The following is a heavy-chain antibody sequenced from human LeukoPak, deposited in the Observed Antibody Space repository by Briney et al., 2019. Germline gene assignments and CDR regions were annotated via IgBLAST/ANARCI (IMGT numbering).Heavy chain of an antibody. J-gene: IGHJ4*02. D-gene: IGHD7-27*01. CDR3: AKDGGLWVSAHWGDS. Sequence: GGSLRLSCAASGFTFSSYWMHWVRQAPGKGLEWVSTITTSDGNTYYADSVKGRFTVSRDNSKNTLFPQMNSLRAEDTAVYYCAKDGGLWVSAHWGDSWGRGTLVTVSS. CDR2: ITTSDGNT. CDR1: GFTFSSYW. V-gene: IGHV3-23*01.